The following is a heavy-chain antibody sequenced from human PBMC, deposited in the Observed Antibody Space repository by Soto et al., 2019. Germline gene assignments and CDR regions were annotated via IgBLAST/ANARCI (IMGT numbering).Heavy chain of an antibody. V-gene: IGHV3-21*01. CDR2: ISSSSSYI. CDR1: GFTFSSYT. Sequence: GGSLRLSCAAPGFTFSSYTMNWVRQAPGKGLEWVSSISSSSSYIYYADSVKGRFTISRDNAKNSLYLQMNSLRAEDTAVYYCARDHLRYFDNYGMDVWGQGTTVTVSS. J-gene: IGHJ6*02. D-gene: IGHD3-9*01. CDR3: ARDHLRYFDNYGMDV.